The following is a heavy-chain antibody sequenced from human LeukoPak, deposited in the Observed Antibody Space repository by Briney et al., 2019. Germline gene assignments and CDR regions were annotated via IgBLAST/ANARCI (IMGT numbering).Heavy chain of an antibody. J-gene: IGHJ4*02. D-gene: IGHD6-19*01. CDR3: AKPLSSGWFYFDY. Sequence: GGSLRLSCAASGFTVSSNYMSWVRQAPGKGLEWVSVIYSGGSTYYADSVKGRFIISRDNSKNTLYLQMNSLRAEDTAVYYCAKPLSSGWFYFDYWGQGTLVTVSS. V-gene: IGHV3-53*05. CDR2: IYSGGST. CDR1: GFTVSSNY.